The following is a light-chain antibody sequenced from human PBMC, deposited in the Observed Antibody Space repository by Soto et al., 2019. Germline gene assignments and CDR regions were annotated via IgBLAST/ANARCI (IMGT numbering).Light chain of an antibody. J-gene: IGKJ4*01. CDR3: QQVKSYPRT. CDR2: EES. CDR1: QSVSGW. Sequence: DIQMAQSPSTRSAAGGDTVTGTSRASQSVSGWLAWYQQQPGNPPRLLIYEESTLHSGVPSRFSGRKVGTQFILTIDSLQPEDFATYYCQQVKSYPRTFGGGTKV. V-gene: IGKV1-5*01.